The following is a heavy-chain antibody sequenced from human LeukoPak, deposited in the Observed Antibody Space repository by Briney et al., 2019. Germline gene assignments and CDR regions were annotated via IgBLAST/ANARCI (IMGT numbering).Heavy chain of an antibody. Sequence: PGRSLRLSCAASGFTFDDYAMHWVRQAPGKGLEWVSGISWNSGSIGYADSVKGRFTISRDNAKNSLYLQMNSLRAEDTALYYCAKDKWAVSPTDYIVATIAFDIWGQGTMVTVSS. V-gene: IGHV3-9*01. CDR1: GFTFDDYA. J-gene: IGHJ3*02. CDR3: AKDKWAVSPTDYIVATIAFDI. D-gene: IGHD5-12*01. CDR2: ISWNSGSI.